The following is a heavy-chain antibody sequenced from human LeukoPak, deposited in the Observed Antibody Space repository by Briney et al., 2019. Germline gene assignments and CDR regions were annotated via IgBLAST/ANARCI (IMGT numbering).Heavy chain of an antibody. D-gene: IGHD3-10*01. V-gene: IGHV4-34*01. J-gene: IGHJ4*02. CDR1: GGSFSGYY. CDR3: ARQKGPMVRGVIKGFDY. CDR2: INHSGST. Sequence: KSSETLSLTCAVYGGSFSGYYWSWIRQPPGKGLEWVGEINHSGSTNYNPSLKSRVTISVDTSKNQFSLKLSSVTAADTAVYYCARQKGPMVRGVIKGFDYWGQGTLVTVSS.